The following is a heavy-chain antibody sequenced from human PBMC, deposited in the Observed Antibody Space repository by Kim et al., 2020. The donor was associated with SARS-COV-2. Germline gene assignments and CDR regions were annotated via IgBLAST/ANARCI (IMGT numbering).Heavy chain of an antibody. CDR3: ARDLKYYDSSGY. Sequence: GGSLRLSCAASGFTFSSYSMNWVRQAPGKGLEWVSSISSSSSYIYYADSVKGRFTISRDNAKNSLYLQMNSLRAEDTAVYYCARDLKYYDSSGYWGQGTLVTVSS. CDR1: GFTFSSYS. CDR2: ISSSSSYI. D-gene: IGHD3-22*01. V-gene: IGHV3-21*01. J-gene: IGHJ4*01.